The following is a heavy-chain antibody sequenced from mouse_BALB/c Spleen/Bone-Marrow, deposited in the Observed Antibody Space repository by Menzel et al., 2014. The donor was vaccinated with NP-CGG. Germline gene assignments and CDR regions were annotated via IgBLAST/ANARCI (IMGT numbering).Heavy chain of an antibody. CDR3: ARDGDYDWFAY. V-gene: IGHV1-14*01. CDR2: INPYNDGT. D-gene: IGHD2-4*01. Sequence: VQLQQSGPELVKPGASVKMSCKASGYTFTSYVMHWVKQKPGQGLEWIGHINPYNDGTKYNEKFKGKATLTPDKSSSTAYMELSSLTSEDSAVYYCARDGDYDWFAYWGQGTLVTVSA. CDR1: GYTFTSYV. J-gene: IGHJ3*01.